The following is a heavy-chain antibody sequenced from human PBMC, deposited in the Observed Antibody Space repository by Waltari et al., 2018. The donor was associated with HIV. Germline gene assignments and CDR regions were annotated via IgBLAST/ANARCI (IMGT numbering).Heavy chain of an antibody. CDR1: GGPFKHYA. J-gene: IGHJ2*01. CDR2: IIPVFGTT. CDR3: ARMATVVDWYFDL. V-gene: IGHV1-69*01. D-gene: IGHD2-15*01. Sequence: QVQLVQSGAEVKKPGSSVKVSCKASGGPFKHYAIPWVRQAPGQGLEWMGGIIPVFGTTNYAQKFQGRLTIIADESTSTGYMELSSLRSEDTAVYYCARMATVVDWYFDLWGRGTLVTVSS.